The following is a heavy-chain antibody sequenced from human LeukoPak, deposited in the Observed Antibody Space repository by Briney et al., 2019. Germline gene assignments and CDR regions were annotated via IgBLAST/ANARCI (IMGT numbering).Heavy chain of an antibody. J-gene: IGHJ4*02. CDR3: AKSFWWFGEFSPFDY. Sequence: GGSLRLSCGASGFTFSNYGMLWVRQAPGKGLEWVAFIRYDGNNKLYADSMKGRFTISRDNSKNTLYLHINSLRAEDTAVYYCAKSFWWFGEFSPFDYWGQGTLVTVSS. CDR2: IRYDGNNK. CDR1: GFTFSNYG. V-gene: IGHV3-30*02. D-gene: IGHD3-10*01.